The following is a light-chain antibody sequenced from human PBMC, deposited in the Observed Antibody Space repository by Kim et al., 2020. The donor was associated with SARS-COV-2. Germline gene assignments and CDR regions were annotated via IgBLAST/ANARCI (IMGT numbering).Light chain of an antibody. Sequence: EIVLTQSPGTLSLSPGERATLSCRASQSVSSSYLAWYQQKPGQAPRLLIYGASSRATGIPDRISGSGSGTDFTLTISRLEPEDFAVYYCQKYGSSPLTFGGGTKVDIK. V-gene: IGKV3-20*01. CDR2: GAS. CDR1: QSVSSSY. J-gene: IGKJ4*01. CDR3: QKYGSSPLT.